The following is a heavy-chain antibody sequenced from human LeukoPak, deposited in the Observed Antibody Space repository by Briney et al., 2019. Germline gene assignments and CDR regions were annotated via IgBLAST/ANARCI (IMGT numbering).Heavy chain of an antibody. D-gene: IGHD6-19*01. CDR3: ASQIAVAGTALDY. J-gene: IGHJ4*02. CDR2: IYSGGST. CDR1: GFTVSSNY. Sequence: GGSLRLSCAASGFTVSSNYMSWVRQAPGKGLEWVSVIYSGGSTSYADSVKGRFTISRDNSNNTLYLQMSSLRVEDTAVYYCASQIAVAGTALDYWGQGTLVTVS. V-gene: IGHV3-66*04.